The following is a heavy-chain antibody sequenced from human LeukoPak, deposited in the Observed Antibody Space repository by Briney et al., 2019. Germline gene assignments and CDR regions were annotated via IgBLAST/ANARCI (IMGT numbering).Heavy chain of an antibody. CDR1: NGSISTYY. J-gene: IGHJ4*02. Sequence: SETLSLTCTVSNGSISTYYWSWIRQPPGKGLEWIGYIYHGGSTAYTPSFKRRVTISMDSSKNHFSLRLTSLTAADTALYYCARHGGTLDYFDSWGPGSLVTVSS. D-gene: IGHD1-26*01. V-gene: IGHV4-59*08. CDR3: ARHGGTLDYFDS. CDR2: IYHGGST.